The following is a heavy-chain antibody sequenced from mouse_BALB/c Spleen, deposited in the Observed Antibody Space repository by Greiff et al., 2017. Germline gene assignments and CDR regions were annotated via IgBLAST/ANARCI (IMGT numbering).Heavy chain of an antibody. D-gene: IGHD1-3*01. CDR3: ARSGGKGDAMDY. Sequence: QVQLQQSGAELARPGASVKLSCKASGYTFTSYWMQWVKQRPGQGLEWIGAIYPGDGDTRYTQKFKGKATLTADKSSSTAYMQLSSLASEDSAVYYCARSGGKGDAMDYWGQGTSVTVSS. V-gene: IGHV1-87*01. CDR2: IYPGDGDT. CDR1: GYTFTSYW. J-gene: IGHJ4*01.